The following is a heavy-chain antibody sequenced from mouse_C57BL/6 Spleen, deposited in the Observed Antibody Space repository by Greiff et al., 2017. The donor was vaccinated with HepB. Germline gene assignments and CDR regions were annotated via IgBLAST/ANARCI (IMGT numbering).Heavy chain of an antibody. CDR2: INYDGSST. J-gene: IGHJ4*01. V-gene: IGHV5-16*01. CDR1: GFTFSDYY. Sequence: EVKLVESEGGLVQPGRSMKLSCTASGFTFSDYYMAWVRQVPEKGLEWVANINYDGSSTYYLDSLKSRFIISRDNAKNILYLQMSSLKSEDTATYYCARDRGDYWGQGTSVTVSS. CDR3: ARDRGDY. D-gene: IGHD3-1*01.